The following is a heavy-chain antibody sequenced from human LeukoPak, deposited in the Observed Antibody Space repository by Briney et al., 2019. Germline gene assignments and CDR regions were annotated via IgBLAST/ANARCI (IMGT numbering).Heavy chain of an antibody. CDR1: GGSSSAYY. V-gene: IGHV4-34*01. D-gene: IGHD5-18*01. J-gene: IGHJ5*02. CDR3: APRGDIEHSYVYGKWFDP. CDR2: INHSGSS. Sequence: PSETLSLTCAVYGGSSSAYYWTWIRQPPGKGPEWIGEINHSGSSNYNSSLRSRVTISVDTSYKQFSLRLSSVTAADTAVYYCAPRGDIEHSYVYGKWFDPWGQGTRVTVSS.